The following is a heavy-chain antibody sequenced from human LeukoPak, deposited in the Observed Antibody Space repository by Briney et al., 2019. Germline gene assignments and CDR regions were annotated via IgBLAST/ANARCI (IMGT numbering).Heavy chain of an antibody. CDR2: ISAGGGGT. V-gene: IGHV3-23*01. Sequence: GGSLRLSCAASGFSFNNYAMIWVRQAPGKGLEWVSSISAGGGGTYYADFVKGRFTISRDNSKNTLSLQMDSLGGDDTAIYYCTKGAATRNWFDPWGQGTLVTVSS. CDR1: GFSFNNYA. J-gene: IGHJ5*02. CDR3: TKGAATRNWFDP. D-gene: IGHD6-13*01.